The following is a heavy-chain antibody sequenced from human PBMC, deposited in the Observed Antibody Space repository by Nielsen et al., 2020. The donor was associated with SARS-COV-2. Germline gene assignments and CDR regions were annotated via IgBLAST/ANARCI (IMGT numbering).Heavy chain of an antibody. J-gene: IGHJ4*02. CDR2: IYYSGST. CDR3: ARSQRWELLYYFDY. D-gene: IGHD1-26*01. Sequence: SETLSLTCTVSGGSISSYYWSWIRQPPGRGLEWIGYIYYSGSTNYNPSLKSRVTISVDTSKNQFSLKLSSVTAADTAVYYCARSQRWELLYYFDYWGQGTLVTVSS. V-gene: IGHV4-59*08. CDR1: GGSISSYY.